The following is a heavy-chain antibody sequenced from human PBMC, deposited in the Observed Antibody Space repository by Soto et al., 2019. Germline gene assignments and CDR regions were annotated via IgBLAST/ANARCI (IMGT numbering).Heavy chain of an antibody. CDR1: GYTFTSYA. CDR2: INAGNGNT. Sequence: ASVKVSCKASGYTFTSYAMHWVRQAPGQRLEWMGWINAGNGNTKYSQKFQGRVTITRDTSASTAYMELSSLRSEDTAVYYCARRRIGGWFDPWGQGTLVPVSS. V-gene: IGHV1-3*01. J-gene: IGHJ5*02. D-gene: IGHD2-15*01. CDR3: ARRRIGGWFDP.